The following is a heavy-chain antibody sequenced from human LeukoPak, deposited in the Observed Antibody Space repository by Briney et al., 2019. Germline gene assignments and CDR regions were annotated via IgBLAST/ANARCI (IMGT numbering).Heavy chain of an antibody. CDR3: ARDNTMVRGVIDY. D-gene: IGHD3-10*01. CDR2: IYYSGST. CDR1: GGSISSSSYY. Sequence: PSETLSLTCTVSGGSISSSSYYWGWIRQPPGKGLEWIGSIYYSGSTYYNPSLKSRVTISVDTSKNQFSLKLSSVTAADTAVYYCARDNTMVRGVIDYWGQGTLVTVSS. J-gene: IGHJ4*02. V-gene: IGHV4-39*07.